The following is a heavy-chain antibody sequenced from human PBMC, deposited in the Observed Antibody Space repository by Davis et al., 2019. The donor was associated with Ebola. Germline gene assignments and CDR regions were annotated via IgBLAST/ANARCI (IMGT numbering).Heavy chain of an antibody. Sequence: HTGGSLRLSCAASGFTFSSYWMHWVRQAPGKGLVWVSRINSDWSSTSYADSVKGRFTISRDNAKHTLYLQMNSLRAEDTAVYYCARAWGSGSYYYYGMDVWGQGTTVTVSS. D-gene: IGHD3-10*01. J-gene: IGHJ6*02. CDR3: ARAWGSGSYYYYGMDV. V-gene: IGHV3-74*01. CDR2: INSDWSST. CDR1: GFTFSSYW.